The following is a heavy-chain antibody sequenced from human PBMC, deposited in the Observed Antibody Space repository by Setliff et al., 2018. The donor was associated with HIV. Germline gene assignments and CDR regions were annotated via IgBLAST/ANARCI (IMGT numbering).Heavy chain of an antibody. CDR3: ASRVYYYDSNNFLREEGFDP. D-gene: IGHD3-22*01. J-gene: IGHJ5*02. V-gene: IGHV4-59*08. CDR2: IYNSGST. CDR1: GGSISSHH. Sequence: PSETLSLTCSVSGGSISSHHWSWIRQPPGKGLEWIGSIYNSGSTNYNPSLTSRVTISVDTSKNQFSLNLTSVTAADTAVYYCASRVYYYDSNNFLREEGFDPWGQGTLVTVSS.